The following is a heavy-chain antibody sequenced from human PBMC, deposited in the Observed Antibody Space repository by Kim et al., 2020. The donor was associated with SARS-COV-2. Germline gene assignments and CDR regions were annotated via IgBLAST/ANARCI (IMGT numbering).Heavy chain of an antibody. CDR3: ARGRQCFGVAHMCGPFDY. CDR1: GGSFSGYY. CDR2: INHSGST. J-gene: IGHJ4*02. Sequence: SETLSLTCAVYGGSFSGYYWSWIRQPPGKGLEWIGEINHSGSTNYNPSLKSRVTISVDTSKNQFSLKLSSVTAADTAVYYCARGRQCFGVAHMCGPFDYWGQGTLVTVSS. D-gene: IGHD3-3*01. V-gene: IGHV4-34*01.